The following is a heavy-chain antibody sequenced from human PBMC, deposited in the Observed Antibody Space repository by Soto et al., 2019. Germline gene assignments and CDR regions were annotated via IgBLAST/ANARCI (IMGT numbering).Heavy chain of an antibody. CDR1: GFSLATSGVG. D-gene: IGHD1-1*01. CDR2: IYWDDDK. Sequence: QVTLEESGPTRVKPTQTLTLTCTFSGFSLATSGVGVGWVRQPQGKALERLALIYWDDDKRYSPSLRSRLTVTKDTSRNQVVLTMTNMDPVDTATYYCAHRVVLQGNWNGGYFDFWGQGALVTVSS. V-gene: IGHV2-5*02. CDR3: AHRVVLQGNWNGGYFDF. J-gene: IGHJ4*02.